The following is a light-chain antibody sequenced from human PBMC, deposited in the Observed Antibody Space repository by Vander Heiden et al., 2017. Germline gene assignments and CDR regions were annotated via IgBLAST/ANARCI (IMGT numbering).Light chain of an antibody. CDR1: QSVSSSY. CDR2: GAS. J-gene: IGKJ1*01. Sequence: EIVLTQSPGTLSLSPGDRATLSCRDSQSVSSSYLAWYQQKPGQAPRLLIYGASSRATGIPDRFSGSGSGTDFTLTISRLEPEDFAVYYCQQDGSSRWTFGQGTKVEIK. V-gene: IGKV3-20*01. CDR3: QQDGSSRWT.